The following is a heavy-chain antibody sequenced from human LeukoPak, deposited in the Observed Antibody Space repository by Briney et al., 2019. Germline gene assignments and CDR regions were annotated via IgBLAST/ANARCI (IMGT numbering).Heavy chain of an antibody. CDR2: ISWNSGSI. V-gene: IGHV3-9*03. CDR1: GFTFDDYA. D-gene: IGHD4-17*01. CDR3: AKDTSYEVTTYFDY. Sequence: QPGGSLRLSCAASGFTFDDYAMHWVRQAPGKGLEWVSGISWNSGSIGYADSVKGRFTISRDNAKNSLYLQMNSLRAEDMALYYCAKDTSYEVTTYFDYWGQGTLVTVSS. J-gene: IGHJ4*02.